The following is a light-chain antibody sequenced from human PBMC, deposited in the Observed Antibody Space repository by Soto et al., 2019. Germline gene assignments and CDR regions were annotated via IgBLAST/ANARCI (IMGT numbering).Light chain of an antibody. CDR1: QSVSSY. V-gene: IGKV3-11*01. J-gene: IGKJ1*01. Sequence: EIVLTQSPATLSLSPGERATLSCRASQSVSSYLAWYQQKPGQAPRLLIYDASNRATGIPARFSGSGSGTDFTLTISSLGPEDFAVYYCQHRSSWPIAFGQGTKVDI. CDR3: QHRSSWPIA. CDR2: DAS.